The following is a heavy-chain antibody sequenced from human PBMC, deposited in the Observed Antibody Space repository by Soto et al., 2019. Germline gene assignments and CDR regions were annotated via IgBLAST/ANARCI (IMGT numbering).Heavy chain of an antibody. CDR2: INHSGST. Sequence: SETLSLTCTVSGGSISSGDYYWSWIRQPPGKGLEWIGYINHSGSTNYNPSLKSRVTISVDTSKNQFSLKLSSVTAADTAVYYCARRGWAAGNPDNWFDPWGQGTLVTVSS. CDR1: GGSISSGDYY. V-gene: IGHV4-30-4*01. D-gene: IGHD6-13*01. CDR3: ARRGWAAGNPDNWFDP. J-gene: IGHJ5*02.